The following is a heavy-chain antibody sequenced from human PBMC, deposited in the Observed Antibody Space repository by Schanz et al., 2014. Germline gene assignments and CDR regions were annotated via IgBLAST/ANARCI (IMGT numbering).Heavy chain of an antibody. Sequence: EEQLVESGGGLVQPGGSLRLSCAASGFSVGNKYMNWVRQAPGKGLEWVSYIGNGGVTIYYADSVKGRFTISRDNAKNSLYLEMNSLRAEDTAVYYCVRDSFFAFDYWGQGTLVTVSS. CDR2: IGNGGVTI. CDR1: GFSVGNKY. J-gene: IGHJ4*02. CDR3: VRDSFFAFDY. V-gene: IGHV3-48*01. D-gene: IGHD3-3*01.